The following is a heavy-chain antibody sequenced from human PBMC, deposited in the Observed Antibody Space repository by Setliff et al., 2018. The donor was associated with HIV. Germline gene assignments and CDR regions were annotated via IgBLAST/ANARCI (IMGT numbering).Heavy chain of an antibody. CDR1: GGSMSTYY. D-gene: IGHD2-21*01. CDR3: ARHSIAVVIGVPERDDAFDI. CDR2: VYYTWNT. J-gene: IGHJ3*02. Sequence: PSETLSLTCTVSGGSMSTYYWSWIRQPPGKGLEWIGSVYYTWNTYYNPSLKSRVTVSVDTSKNQFSLKLSSVTAADTAVYYCARHSIAVVIGVPERDDAFDIWGHGTMVTVSS. V-gene: IGHV4-59*05.